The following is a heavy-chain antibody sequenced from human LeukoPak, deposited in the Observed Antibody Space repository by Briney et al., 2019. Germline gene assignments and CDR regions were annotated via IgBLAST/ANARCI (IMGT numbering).Heavy chain of an antibody. Sequence: GGSLRLSCAASGFTFSSYAMNWVRQAPGKGLEWVSGISGSGGSRYYADSVKGRFTISRDYSKNTLYLQMNSLGADDTAVYYCAKDVKGSYGMDVWGQGTTVTVSS. CDR2: ISGSGGSR. CDR1: GFTFSSYA. V-gene: IGHV3-23*01. CDR3: AKDVKGSYGMDV. J-gene: IGHJ6*02.